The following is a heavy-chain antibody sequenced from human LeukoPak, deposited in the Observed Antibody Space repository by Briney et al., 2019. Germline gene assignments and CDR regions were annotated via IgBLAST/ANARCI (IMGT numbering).Heavy chain of an antibody. J-gene: IGHJ4*02. V-gene: IGHV3-23*01. CDR2: TSDRGDYT. D-gene: IGHD1-7*01. Sequence: GALRLSCAASGFTFSSYSMSWVRQAPGKGLEWVSGTSDRGDYTYYADSVKGRFTISRDSSKNTLFLQMNSLRAEDTALYFCARKAQYNGHYPLDYWGQGTLVTVSS. CDR3: ARKAQYNGHYPLDY. CDR1: GFTFSSYS.